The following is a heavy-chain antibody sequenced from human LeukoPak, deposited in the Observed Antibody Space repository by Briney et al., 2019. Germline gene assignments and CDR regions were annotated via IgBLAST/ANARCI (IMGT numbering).Heavy chain of an antibody. D-gene: IGHD2-15*01. CDR1: GGSISSYY. Sequence: SETLSLTCTVSGGSISSYYWSWIRQPPGKGLEWIGYIYYSGSTNCNPSLKSRVTISVDTSKNQFSLKLSSVTAADTAVYYCARDVPGYCSGGSCFDYFDYWGQGTLVTVSS. CDR2: IYYSGST. V-gene: IGHV4-59*01. J-gene: IGHJ4*02. CDR3: ARDVPGYCSGGSCFDYFDY.